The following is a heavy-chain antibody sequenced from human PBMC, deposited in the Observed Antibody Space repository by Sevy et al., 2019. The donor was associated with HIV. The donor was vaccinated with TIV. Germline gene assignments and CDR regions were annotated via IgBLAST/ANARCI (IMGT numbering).Heavy chain of an antibody. V-gene: IGHV4-34*01. CDR3: ARAPPIVVVPGAPSWFDP. CDR2: INHTGST. CDR1: GGSFSGYY. D-gene: IGHD2-2*01. J-gene: IGHJ5*02. Sequence: SETLSLTCAVYGGSFSGYYWNWIRQPPRKGLEWIGEINHTGSTNYNPSLKSRVTISVDTSKTQVSLKLSSVTAADTAIYYCARAPPIVVVPGAPSWFDPWGQGTLVTVSS.